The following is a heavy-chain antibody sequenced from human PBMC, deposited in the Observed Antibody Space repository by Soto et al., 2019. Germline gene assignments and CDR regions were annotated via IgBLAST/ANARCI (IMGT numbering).Heavy chain of an antibody. J-gene: IGHJ4*02. V-gene: IGHV4-61*08. Sequence: SEALSLTCTVSGDSVSSGGYYWSWIRQPPGKGLEWIGYVYYSGSANYNPSLKSRVTISVDTSKNQFSLKLSSMTAADTAVYYCARDYYDSSGWIDYWGQGTLVTVSS. CDR1: GDSVSSGGYY. CDR2: VYYSGSA. CDR3: ARDYYDSSGWIDY. D-gene: IGHD3-22*01.